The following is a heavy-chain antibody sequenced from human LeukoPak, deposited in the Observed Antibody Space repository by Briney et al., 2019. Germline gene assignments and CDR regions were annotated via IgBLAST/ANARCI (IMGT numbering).Heavy chain of an antibody. CDR1: GGSFSGYY. J-gene: IGHJ6*03. Sequence: SETLSLTSAVYGGSFSGYYWSWIRQPPGKGLEWIGEINHSGSTNYNPSLKSRVTISVDTSKNQFSLKLSSVTAADTAVYYCARAHLYYDFWSGYSYYYYMDVWGKGTTVTVSS. CDR2: INHSGST. CDR3: ARAHLYYDFWSGYSYYYYMDV. D-gene: IGHD3-3*01. V-gene: IGHV4-34*01.